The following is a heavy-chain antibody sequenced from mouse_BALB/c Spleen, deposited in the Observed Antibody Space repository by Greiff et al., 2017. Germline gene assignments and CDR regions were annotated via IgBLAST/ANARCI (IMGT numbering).Heavy chain of an antibody. CDR2: IDPYNGGT. V-gene: IGHV1S135*01. Sequence: VQLQQSGPELGKPGASVKISCKASGYSFTGYNMYWVKQSHRKSLEWIGYIDPYNGGTSYNQKSKGKASLTVDKSSSTAYMHLNSLTSEDSAIYYCARSGNGGFAYWGQGTLVTVSA. D-gene: IGHD4-1*01. CDR3: ARSGNGGFAY. CDR1: GYSFTGYN. J-gene: IGHJ3*01.